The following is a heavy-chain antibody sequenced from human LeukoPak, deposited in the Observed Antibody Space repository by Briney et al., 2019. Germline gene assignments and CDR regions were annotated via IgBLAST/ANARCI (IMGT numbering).Heavy chain of an antibody. J-gene: IGHJ4*02. Sequence: GASVKVSCKASGYTFTGYYMHWVRQAPGQGLEWMGWINPNSGGTNYAQKFQGRVTVTRDTSISTAYMELSRLRSDDTAVYYCARVPIAAAGTLFDYWGQGTLVTVSS. V-gene: IGHV1-2*02. CDR1: GYTFTGYY. D-gene: IGHD6-13*01. CDR3: ARVPIAAAGTLFDY. CDR2: INPNSGGT.